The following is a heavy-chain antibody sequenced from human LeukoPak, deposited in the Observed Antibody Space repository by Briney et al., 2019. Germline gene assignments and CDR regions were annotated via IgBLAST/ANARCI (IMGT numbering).Heavy chain of an antibody. CDR3: ARAFDY. V-gene: IGHV3-48*03. CDR1: GFTFSSYE. Sequence: GGSLRLSFAASGFTFSSYEVNWVRQAPGKGMEWVSYISSSSNTMYYADSVKGRFTISRDNAKNSLYLQMNSLRDEDTAVYYCARAFDYWGQGTLVAVSS. J-gene: IGHJ4*02. CDR2: ISSSSNTM.